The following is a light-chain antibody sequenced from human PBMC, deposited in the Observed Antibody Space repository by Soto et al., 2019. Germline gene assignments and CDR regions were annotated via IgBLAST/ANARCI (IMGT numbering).Light chain of an antibody. J-gene: IGKJ1*01. CDR1: QSISSW. V-gene: IGKV1-5*03. CDR3: QQYNSYWT. Sequence: DIQMTQSPSTLSASVGDRVTITCRASQSISSWLAWYQQKPGKAPKLLIYKASSLESGVPSRFSGSGSGTEFTITISSLQPADFATYYCQQYNSYWTFGQGTKMEIK. CDR2: KAS.